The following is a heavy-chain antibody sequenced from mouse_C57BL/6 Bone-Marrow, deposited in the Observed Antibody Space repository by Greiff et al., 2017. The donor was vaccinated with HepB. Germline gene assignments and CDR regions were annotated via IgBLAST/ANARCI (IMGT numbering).Heavy chain of an antibody. Sequence: EVKLMESGAELVRPGASVKLSCTASGFNIKDDYMHWVKQRPEQGLEWIGWIDPGNGDTEYASKFQGKATITADTSSNTAYLQLSSLTSEDTAVYYCTTGVGNYWGQGTTLTVSS. CDR2: IDPGNGDT. V-gene: IGHV14-4*01. CDR3: TTGVGNY. CDR1: GFNIKDDY. J-gene: IGHJ2*01. D-gene: IGHD1-1*02.